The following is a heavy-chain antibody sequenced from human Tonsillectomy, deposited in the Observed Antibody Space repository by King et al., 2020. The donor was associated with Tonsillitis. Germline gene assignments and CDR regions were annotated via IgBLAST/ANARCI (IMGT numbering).Heavy chain of an antibody. CDR3: AKVSITMLVVAPFDY. CDR1: GFTFSSYG. V-gene: IGHV3-30*18. D-gene: IGHD3-22*01. Sequence: QLVQSGGGVVQPGRSLRLSCAASGFTFSSYGMHWVRQAPGKGLEWVAVISYDGSNKYYADSVKVRFTISRDNSKNTLYLQMNSLRAEDTAVYYCAKVSITMLVVAPFDYWCQGTLVTVSA. J-gene: IGHJ4*02. CDR2: ISYDGSNK.